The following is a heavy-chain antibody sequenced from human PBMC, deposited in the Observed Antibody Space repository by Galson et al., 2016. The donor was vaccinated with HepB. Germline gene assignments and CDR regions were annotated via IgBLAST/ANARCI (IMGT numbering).Heavy chain of an antibody. V-gene: IGHV3-23*01. D-gene: IGHD6-19*01. CDR2: FGVSVNT. CDR3: AREMFETQWQRAFDI. CDR1: GFTFSNNG. Sequence: SLRLSCATSGFTFSNNGMSWVRQAPGKGLEWVSTFGVSVNTYYADSVKGRFTISRDNSKNTLWLQMNSLRAEDTAVYYCAREMFETQWQRAFDIWGQGTMVTVSS. J-gene: IGHJ3*02.